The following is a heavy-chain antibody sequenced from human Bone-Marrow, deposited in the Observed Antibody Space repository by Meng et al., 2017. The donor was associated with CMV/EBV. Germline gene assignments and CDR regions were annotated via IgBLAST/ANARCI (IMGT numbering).Heavy chain of an antibody. Sequence: SETLSLTCSVSGDSITNHNYYWGRIRQPPGKGLEWIGSIYYSGTTFYNPPLKSRVTISVDTSQNHFSLQLTSVTAADTAVYYCARVPQYYYDTSGYYFDSWSQGTLVTVSS. V-gene: IGHV4-39*07. J-gene: IGHJ4*02. CDR1: GDSITNHNYY. D-gene: IGHD3-22*01. CDR2: IYYSGTT. CDR3: ARVPQYYYDTSGYYFDS.